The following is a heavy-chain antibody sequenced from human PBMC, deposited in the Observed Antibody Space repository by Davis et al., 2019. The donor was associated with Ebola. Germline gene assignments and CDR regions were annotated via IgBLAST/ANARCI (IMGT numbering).Heavy chain of an antibody. D-gene: IGHD6-13*01. Sequence: GESLKISCKGSGSSFTSYWISWVRQMPGKGLEWMGRIDPSDSYTTYSPSFQGHVTISADKSISTAYLQWSSLKASDTAMYYCASDSSSWYGFYVYWGQGTLVTVSS. CDR1: GSSFTSYW. J-gene: IGHJ4*02. CDR3: ASDSSSWYGFYVY. CDR2: IDPSDSYT. V-gene: IGHV5-10-1*01.